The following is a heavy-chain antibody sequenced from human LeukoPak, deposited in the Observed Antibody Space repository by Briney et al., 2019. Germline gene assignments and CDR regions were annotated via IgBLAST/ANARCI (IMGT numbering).Heavy chain of an antibody. D-gene: IGHD1-7*01. CDR1: GGSVSSGSYY. J-gene: IGHJ3*01. CDR2: IYYSGST. V-gene: IGHV4-61*01. CDR3: ARVPGGGTAAN. Sequence: PSETLSLTCTVSGGSVSSGSYYWSWIRQPPGKGLVWIGYIYYSGSTNYNPSLKSRVTISVDTSKNQFSLKLSSVTAADTAVYYCARVPGGGTAANWGQGTMVTVSS.